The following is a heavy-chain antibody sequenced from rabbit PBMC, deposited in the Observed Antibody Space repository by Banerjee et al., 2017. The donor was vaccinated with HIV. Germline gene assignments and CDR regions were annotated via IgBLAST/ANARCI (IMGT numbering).Heavy chain of an antibody. D-gene: IGHD1-1*01. V-gene: IGHV1S45*01. CDR1: GFSFSSGYW. CDR2: IGIGSGTT. J-gene: IGHJ4*01. Sequence: QEQLEESGGDLVKPEGSLTLTCTVSGFSFSSGYWMCWVRQAPGKGLEWIGCIGIGSGTTYYASWAKGRFTITKTSSTTVTLQMTSLTAADTATYFCARGGVGWNFNLWGQGTLVTVS. CDR3: ARGGVGWNFNL.